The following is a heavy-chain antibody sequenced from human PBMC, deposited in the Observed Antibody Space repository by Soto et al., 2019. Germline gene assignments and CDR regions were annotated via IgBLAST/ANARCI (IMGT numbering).Heavy chain of an antibody. CDR3: ARGGQWDFLSDY. Sequence: ASVKVSCKASGYIFTNYYIHWLRQAPGHWLEWMAIINLSADRTSYAQKFQGRFTVTMDTSTSTVYMELGSLRSEDTAVYFCARGGQWDFLSDYWG. CDR1: GYIFTNYY. J-gene: IGHJ4*01. CDR2: INLSADRT. D-gene: IGHD1-26*01. V-gene: IGHV1-46*01.